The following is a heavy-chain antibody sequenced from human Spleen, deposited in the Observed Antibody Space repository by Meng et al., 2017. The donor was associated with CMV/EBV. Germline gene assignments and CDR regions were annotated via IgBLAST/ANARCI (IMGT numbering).Heavy chain of an antibody. V-gene: IGHV3-9*01. CDR1: GFTFDDYA. J-gene: IGHJ5*02. Sequence: SCAASGFTFDDYAMHWVRQAPGKGLEWVSGISWNSGSIGYADSVKGRFTISRDNAKNSLYLQMNSLRAEDTALYYCAKDERKYQLLFGWFDPWGQGTLVTVSS. D-gene: IGHD2-2*01. CDR2: ISWNSGSI. CDR3: AKDERKYQLLFGWFDP.